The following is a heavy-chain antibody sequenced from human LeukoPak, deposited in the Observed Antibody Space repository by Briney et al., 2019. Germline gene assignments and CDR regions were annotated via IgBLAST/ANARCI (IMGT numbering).Heavy chain of an antibody. Sequence: ASVKVSCKASGYTFTDYYIRWVRLAPGQGLEWMGCFNPNTGGANYAQNFEGRVTMTRDTSISTAYMELSSLTSDDTAVYYCARRRDSRGYYYGMDVWGQGATVTVSS. D-gene: IGHD3-22*01. CDR1: GYTFTDYY. CDR3: ARRRDSRGYYYGMDV. V-gene: IGHV1-2*02. J-gene: IGHJ6*02. CDR2: FNPNTGGA.